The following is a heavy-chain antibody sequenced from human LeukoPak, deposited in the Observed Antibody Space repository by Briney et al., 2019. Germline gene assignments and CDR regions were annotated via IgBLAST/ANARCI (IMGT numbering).Heavy chain of an antibody. CDR3: AKHRFESGGYHSTD. V-gene: IGHV3-23*01. CDR1: GFTFNTYV. CDR2: ISGGSGST. Sequence: PGGSLRLSCAASGFTFNTYVMSWVRQAPGKGLAWASTISGGSGSTYCADSVKGRFTISRDNSKNTLYLQMNSLRDEDTAVYYCAKHRFESGGYHSTDWGQGTLVTVSS. J-gene: IGHJ4*02. D-gene: IGHD3-22*01.